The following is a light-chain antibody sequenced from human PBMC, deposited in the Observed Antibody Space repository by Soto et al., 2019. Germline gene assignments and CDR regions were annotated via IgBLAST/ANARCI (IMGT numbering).Light chain of an antibody. CDR1: QTISSW. J-gene: IGKJ1*01. Sequence: EIQMTQSPSTLSGSVGDRVTITYRASQTISSWLAWYQQKPGKAPKLLIYKASTLKSGVPSRFSGSGSGTEFTLTISSLQPDDFATYYCQHYNSYSEAFGQGTKVDI. CDR3: QHYNSYSEA. CDR2: KAS. V-gene: IGKV1-5*03.